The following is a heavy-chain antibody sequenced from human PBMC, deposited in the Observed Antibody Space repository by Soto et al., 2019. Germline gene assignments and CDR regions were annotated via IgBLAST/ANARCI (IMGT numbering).Heavy chain of an antibody. CDR2: ITSSGETI. J-gene: IGHJ4*02. CDR3: ARGLLVYCCGDGSRFDY. D-gene: IGHD2-21*02. CDR1: GFTFSSYE. Sequence: GWPLILSCAASGFTFSSYEMNWVRQAPGKGLEWVSYITSSGETIYYADSVKGRFTISRDNAKNSLYLQMNSLRAEDTAVYYCARGLLVYCCGDGSRFDYWGQGTLVTVSS. V-gene: IGHV3-48*03.